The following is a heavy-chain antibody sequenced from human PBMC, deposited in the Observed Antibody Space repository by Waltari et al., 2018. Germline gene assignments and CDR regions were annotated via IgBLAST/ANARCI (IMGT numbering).Heavy chain of an antibody. CDR3: ARERAWELLPNFDY. CDR2: IIPIFGTA. Sequence: QVQLVQSGAEVKKPGSSVKVSCKASGGTFSSYAISWVRQAPGQGLEWMGGIIPIFGTANYAQKFQGRVTMTRDTSTSTVYMELISLRSEDTAVYYCARERAWELLPNFDYWGQGTLVTVSS. CDR1: GGTFSSYA. J-gene: IGHJ4*02. D-gene: IGHD1-26*01. V-gene: IGHV1-69*06.